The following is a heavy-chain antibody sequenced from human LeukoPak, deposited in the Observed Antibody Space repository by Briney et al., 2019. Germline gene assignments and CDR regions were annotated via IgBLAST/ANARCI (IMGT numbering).Heavy chain of an antibody. CDR3: ARDIGAPTYYYDSSGYPLYYYGMDV. Sequence: ASVKVSCKASGYTFTSYGISWVRQAPGQGLEWMGWISAYNGNTNYAQKLQGRVTMTTDTSTSTAYMELRSLRSDDTAVYYCARDIGAPTYYYDSSGYPLYYYGMDVWGQGTTVTVSS. V-gene: IGHV1-18*01. CDR1: GYTFTSYG. D-gene: IGHD3-22*01. J-gene: IGHJ6*02. CDR2: ISAYNGNT.